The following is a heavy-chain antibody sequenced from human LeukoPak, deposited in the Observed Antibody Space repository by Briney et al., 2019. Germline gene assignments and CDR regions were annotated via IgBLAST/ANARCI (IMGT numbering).Heavy chain of an antibody. V-gene: IGHV4-39*07. J-gene: IGHJ4*02. D-gene: IGHD6-13*01. CDR1: GGSFSSTNYY. CDR2: IFYSGST. Sequence: SETLSLTCTVSGGSFSSTNYYWGWIRQPPGKGLEWIGSIFYSGSTYYNPSLKSRVTISVDTSENQFSLKLSSVTVADTAVYFCARTRPKYSSSWYADYFDYWGQGTLVTVSS. CDR3: ARTRPKYSSSWYADYFDY.